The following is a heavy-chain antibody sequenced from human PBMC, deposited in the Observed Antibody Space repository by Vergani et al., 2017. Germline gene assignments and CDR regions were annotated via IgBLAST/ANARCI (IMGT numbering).Heavy chain of an antibody. Sequence: QVQLVQSGAEVKKPGASVKVSCKASGYTLTSYAMHWVRQAPGQRLEWMGWINAGNGNTKYSQKFQGRVTITRDTSASTAYMELSSLRSEDTAVYYCARDDSYCSSTSCYSYDPYYYYYYMDVWGKGTTVTVSS. V-gene: IGHV1-3*01. CDR2: INAGNGNT. CDR1: GYTLTSYA. J-gene: IGHJ6*03. CDR3: ARDDSYCSSTSCYSYDPYYYYYYMDV. D-gene: IGHD2-2*01.